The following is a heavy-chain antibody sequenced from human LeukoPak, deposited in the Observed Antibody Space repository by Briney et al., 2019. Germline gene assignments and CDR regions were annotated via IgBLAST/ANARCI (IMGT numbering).Heavy chain of an antibody. CDR3: AREELSSGGSREDYFDY. D-gene: IGHD6-19*01. Sequence: GGSLRLSCAASGFTFSSYWMSWVRQAPGKGLEWVANIKQDGSEKYYVDSVKGRFTISRDNAKNSLYLQMNSLRAEDTAVYYCAREELSSGGSREDYFDYWGQGTLVTVSS. J-gene: IGHJ4*02. CDR2: IKQDGSEK. V-gene: IGHV3-7*01. CDR1: GFTFSSYW.